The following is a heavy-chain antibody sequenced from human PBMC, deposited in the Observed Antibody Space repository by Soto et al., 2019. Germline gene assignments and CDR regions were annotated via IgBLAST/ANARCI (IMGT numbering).Heavy chain of an antibody. Sequence: GASVKVSCKASGYTFTSYGISWVRQAPGQGLEWMGWISAYNGNTNYAQKLQGRVTMTTDTSTSTAYMELRSLRSDDTAVYYCARDPGELFGPYYFDYWGQRTLVTVSS. CDR2: ISAYNGNT. J-gene: IGHJ4*02. V-gene: IGHV1-18*01. CDR3: ARDPGELFGPYYFDY. CDR1: GYTFTSYG. D-gene: IGHD1-1*01.